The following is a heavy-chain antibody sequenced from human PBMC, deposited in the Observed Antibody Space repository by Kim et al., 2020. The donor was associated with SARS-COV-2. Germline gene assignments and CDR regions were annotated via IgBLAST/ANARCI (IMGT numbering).Heavy chain of an antibody. CDR1: GFTFSTYN. V-gene: IGHV3-64D*06. Sequence: GGSLRLSCSASGFTFSTYNMHWVRQAPGKGLQYISGINTNGGSTYYTYSVKGRFTISRDNSKNTLYLQMSSLRTEDTAVYYCYASGTCIHWGQGTLVTVSS. CDR3: YASGTCIH. D-gene: IGHD3-10*01. J-gene: IGHJ4*02. CDR2: INTNGGST.